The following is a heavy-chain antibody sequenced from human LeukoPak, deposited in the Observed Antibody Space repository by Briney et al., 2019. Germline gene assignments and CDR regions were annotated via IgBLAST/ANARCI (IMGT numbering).Heavy chain of an antibody. D-gene: IGHD6-6*01. Sequence: SETLSLTCTVSGGSISSSSYYWSWIRQPPGKGLEWIGEINHSGSTNYNPSLKSRVTISVDTSKNQFSLKLSSVTAADTAVYYCARLPPALLAARPRDYWGPGTLVTVSS. CDR3: ARLPPALLAARPRDY. V-gene: IGHV4-39*07. J-gene: IGHJ4*02. CDR2: INHSGST. CDR1: GGSISSSSYY.